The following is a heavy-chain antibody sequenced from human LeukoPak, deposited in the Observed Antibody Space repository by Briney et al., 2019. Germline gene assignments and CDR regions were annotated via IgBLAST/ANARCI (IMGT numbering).Heavy chain of an antibody. Sequence: GASVKVPCTASGGTFSSYAISWVRQAPGQGLEWMGGIIPIFGTANYAQKFQGRVTITADESTSTAYMELSSLRAEDTALYYCARAYKDRSLAGKKEFFQHWGQGTLVTVSS. D-gene: IGHD6-19*01. CDR1: GGTFSSYA. CDR3: ARAYKDRSLAGKKEFFQH. V-gene: IGHV1-69*13. CDR2: IIPIFGTA. J-gene: IGHJ1*01.